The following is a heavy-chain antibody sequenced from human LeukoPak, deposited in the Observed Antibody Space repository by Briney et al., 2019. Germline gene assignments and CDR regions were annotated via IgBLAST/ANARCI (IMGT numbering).Heavy chain of an antibody. Sequence: ASVKVSCKASGYTFTSYDINWVRQATGQGLEWMGWMNLNSGNTGYAQKLQGRVTMTMNTSISTAYMELSSLRSEDTAVYYCARYNLDRRYNWFDPWGQGTLVTVSS. CDR1: GYTFTSYD. CDR2: MNLNSGNT. J-gene: IGHJ5*02. D-gene: IGHD1-1*01. V-gene: IGHV1-8*01. CDR3: ARYNLDRRYNWFDP.